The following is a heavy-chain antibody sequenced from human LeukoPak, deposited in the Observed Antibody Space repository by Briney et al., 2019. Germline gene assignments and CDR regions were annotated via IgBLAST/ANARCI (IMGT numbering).Heavy chain of an antibody. CDR3: ARAAHMVRGVIITPPFDY. V-gene: IGHV3-48*03. J-gene: IGHJ4*02. CDR2: ISSTGSTM. D-gene: IGHD3-10*01. CDR1: GFTFTGYE. Sequence: PGGSLRLSCAASGFTFTGYEMNWVRQAPGKGLEWVSSISSTGSTMYYADSVKGRFTISRDNAKNSLYLQMNSLRAEDTSVYYCARAAHMVRGVIITPPFDYWGQGALVTVSS.